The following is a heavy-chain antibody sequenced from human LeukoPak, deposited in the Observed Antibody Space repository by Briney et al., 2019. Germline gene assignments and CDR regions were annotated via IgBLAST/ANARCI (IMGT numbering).Heavy chain of an antibody. CDR2: VYYSGST. Sequence: SETLSLTCTVSGGSISTYYWSWIRQPPGKGLEWIGCVYYSGSTNYNPSLKSRGTMSVDTSKNRFSLKLSSVTAADTAVYYCARGSITVVPAFDIWGQGTMVTVSS. J-gene: IGHJ3*02. CDR3: ARGSITVVPAFDI. D-gene: IGHD4-23*01. CDR1: GGSISTYY. V-gene: IGHV4-59*12.